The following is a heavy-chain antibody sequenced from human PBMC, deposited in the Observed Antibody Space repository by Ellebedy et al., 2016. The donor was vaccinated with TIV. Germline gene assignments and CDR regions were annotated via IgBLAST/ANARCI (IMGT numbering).Heavy chain of an antibody. CDR1: GYTFSGYY. V-gene: IGHV1-2*02. CDR3: QRRGN. CDR2: INPNNSDT. Sequence: ASVKVSCKASGYTFSGYYVHWVRQAPGQGLEWMGWINPNNSDTNYAQKFQGRVTMTRDTSISTAYMELSRLRSDDTAVYYCQRRGNWGQGTLVTVSS. D-gene: IGHD3-10*01. J-gene: IGHJ4*02.